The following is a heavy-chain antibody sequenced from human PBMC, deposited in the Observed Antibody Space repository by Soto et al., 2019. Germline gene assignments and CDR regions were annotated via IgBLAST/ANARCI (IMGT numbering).Heavy chain of an antibody. CDR1: GYSFTSNW. J-gene: IGHJ6*02. D-gene: IGHD3-3*01. V-gene: IGHV5-51*01. Sequence: GESLKISCQGSGYSFTSNWIGWVRQMPGKGLEWMGIINPADSDIKYSPSFQGQVTISADKSIGTAYLQWSSLKASDTAMYYCARHRRYDFWRGYFALNYYGMDVWGQVTTVTVSS. CDR3: ARHRRYDFWRGYFALNYYGMDV. CDR2: INPADSDI.